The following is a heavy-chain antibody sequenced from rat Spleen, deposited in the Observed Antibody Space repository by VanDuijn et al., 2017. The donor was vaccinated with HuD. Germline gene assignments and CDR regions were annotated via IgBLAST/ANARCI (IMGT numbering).Heavy chain of an antibody. J-gene: IGHJ4*01. D-gene: IGHD4-3*01. CDR2: SSYDGSST. CDR3: ARHSNSGYGDVMDA. Sequence: EVQLVESGGGLVQPGRSLKLSCAASGFTFSDYNMAWVRQAPKKGLEWVATSSYDGSSTYYRDSVKGRFTSSRDNAKSTLHLQMESLRSENTATYYCARHSNSGYGDVMDAWGQGASVTVSS. CDR1: GFTFSDYN. V-gene: IGHV5-7*01.